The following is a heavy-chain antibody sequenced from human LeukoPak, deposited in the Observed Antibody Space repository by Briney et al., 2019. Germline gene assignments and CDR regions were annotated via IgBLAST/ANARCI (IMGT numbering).Heavy chain of an antibody. CDR1: GFTFSPYS. V-gene: IGHV3-21*01. D-gene: IGHD6-25*01. CDR2: ISSSSSYI. J-gene: IGHJ4*02. CDR3: ARRKVNSGFDY. Sequence: GGSLRLSCVASGFTFSPYSMNWVRQAPGKGLEWLSYISSSSSYIYYADSVKGRFTISRDNAKNSLYLQMNSLRAEDTAVYYCARRKVNSGFDYWGQGTLVTVSS.